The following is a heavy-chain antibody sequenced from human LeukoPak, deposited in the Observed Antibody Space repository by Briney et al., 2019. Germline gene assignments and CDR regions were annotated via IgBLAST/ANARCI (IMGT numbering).Heavy chain of an antibody. V-gene: IGHV4-59*11. CDR2: IYYSGRT. D-gene: IGHD1-26*01. Sequence: PSETLSLTCTVSGGSISGQYWGWIRQPPGKGPEWIGCIYYSGRTNYNPSLKSRVTISVATSKTQSSLKRSSVAAADTAVYYCAGDGVIVGATGTFDFWGQGTVVTVSS. J-gene: IGHJ3*01. CDR3: AGDGVIVGATGTFDF. CDR1: GGSISGQY.